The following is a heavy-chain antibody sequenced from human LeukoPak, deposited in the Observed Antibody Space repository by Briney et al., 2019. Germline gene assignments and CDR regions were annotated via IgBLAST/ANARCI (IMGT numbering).Heavy chain of an antibody. V-gene: IGHV3-53*01. D-gene: IGHD6-6*01. J-gene: IGHJ3*02. CDR3: ARVYSSSSGKNVFDI. Sequence: GGSLRLSCAASGFTVSNSYMSWVRQAPGKGLEWVSVIYSDGGTFYSDSVKGRFTISRDNAKNSLCLQVNSLRAEDTAVYYCARVYSSSSGKNVFDIWGQGTMVIVSS. CDR1: GFTVSNSY. CDR2: IYSDGGT.